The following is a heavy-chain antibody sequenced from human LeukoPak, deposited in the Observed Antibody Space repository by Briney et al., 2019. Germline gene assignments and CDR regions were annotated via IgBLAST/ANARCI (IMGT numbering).Heavy chain of an antibody. V-gene: IGHV1-2*02. Sequence: ASVKVSCKASGYTFTGYYFHWVRQAPGQGLEWMGWINPNTAGTNYAQKFLGGVTLTWDTSISTAYMELNRLTSDDTAVYYCATSAGDYRAGHYYYMGVWGKGTTVTVSS. D-gene: IGHD4-11*01. CDR3: ATSAGDYRAGHYYYMGV. CDR1: GYTFTGYY. CDR2: INPNTAGT. J-gene: IGHJ6*03.